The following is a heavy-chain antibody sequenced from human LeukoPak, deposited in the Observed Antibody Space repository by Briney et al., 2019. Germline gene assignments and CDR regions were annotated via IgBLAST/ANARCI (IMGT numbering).Heavy chain of an antibody. D-gene: IGHD3-3*01. CDR1: GYSISSGYY. J-gene: IGHJ4*02. CDR3: ARQWGDGRYYDFRSGDDY. Sequence: PSETLSLTCAVSGYSISSGYYWGWIRQPPGKGLEWIGSIYHSGSTYYNPSLKSRVTISVDTSKNQFSLKLSSVTAADTAVYYCARQWGDGRYYDFRSGDDYWGQGTLVTVSS. V-gene: IGHV4-38-2*01. CDR2: IYHSGST.